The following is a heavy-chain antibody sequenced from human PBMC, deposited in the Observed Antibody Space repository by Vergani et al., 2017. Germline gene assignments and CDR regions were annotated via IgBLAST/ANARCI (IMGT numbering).Heavy chain of an antibody. CDR1: GGSITYGAFY. D-gene: IGHD3-22*01. Sequence: QLQLQESGPGLVKPSETLSLTCTVSGGSITYGAFYWGWIRQSPGKGLEWIGSIYYSENKFYNPSLESRVTLSIDTTKNQFSLKLKSVTAADTAVYYCARCFRDEGMIYGGTVENWFEPWGQGTLVTVSS. V-gene: IGHV4-39*01. CDR3: ARCFRDEGMIYGGTVENWFEP. J-gene: IGHJ5*02. CDR2: IYYSENK.